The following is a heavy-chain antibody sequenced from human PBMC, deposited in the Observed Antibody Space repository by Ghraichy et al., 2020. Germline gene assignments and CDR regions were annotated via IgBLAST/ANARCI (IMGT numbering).Heavy chain of an antibody. CDR2: IHYSGST. CDR3: ARATSSRPLYYQDNSGKGFDP. D-gene: IGHD3-22*01. CDR1: GGSISSYY. J-gene: IGHJ5*02. Sequence: SETLSLTCTVSGGSISSYYWNWIRQPPGKGLEWIGYIHYSGSTNYNPSLKSRVTISVDTSKNQFSLKVTSVTAADTAVYYCARATSSRPLYYQDNSGKGFDPWGQGTLVTVSS. V-gene: IGHV4-59*12.